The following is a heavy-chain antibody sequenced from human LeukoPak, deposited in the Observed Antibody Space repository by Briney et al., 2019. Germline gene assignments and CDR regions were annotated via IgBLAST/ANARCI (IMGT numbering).Heavy chain of an antibody. Sequence: QSGGSLRLSCVALEFEPTYFWMTWVRRAPGKGLEWVANITPDGSETFYLDSVRGRFTISRDNAKNSLYLQMNSLRAEDTAVYYCATFVGTVSDGYTVPGGLLVWGKGTTVSVSS. V-gene: IGHV3-7*01. CDR3: ATFVGTVSDGYTVPGGLLV. D-gene: IGHD3-16*01. J-gene: IGHJ6*04. CDR1: EFEPTYFW. CDR2: ITPDGSET.